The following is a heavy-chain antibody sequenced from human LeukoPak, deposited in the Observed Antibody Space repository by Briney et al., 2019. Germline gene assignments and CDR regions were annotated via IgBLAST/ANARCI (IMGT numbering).Heavy chain of an antibody. V-gene: IGHV4-34*01. D-gene: IGHD2-21*02. CDR3: AQVSYCGGDCYSGYYYGMDV. CDR2: INHSGST. Sequence: SETLSLTCAVYGGSFSGYYWSWIRQPPGEGLEWIGEINHSGSTNYNPSLKSRVTISVDTSKNQFSLKLSSVTAADTAVYYCAQVSYCGGDCYSGYYYGMDVWGQGTTVAVSS. CDR1: GGSFSGYY. J-gene: IGHJ6*01.